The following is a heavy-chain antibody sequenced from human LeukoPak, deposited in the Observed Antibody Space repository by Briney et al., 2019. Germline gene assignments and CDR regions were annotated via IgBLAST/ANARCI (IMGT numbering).Heavy chain of an antibody. CDR1: GFTFSSYW. CDR3: ARSYGSGSYYVPYYYYYYGMDV. V-gene: IGHV3-7*01. CDR2: IKQDGSEK. J-gene: IGHJ6*02. D-gene: IGHD3-10*01. Sequence: GGSLRLSCAASGFTFSSYWMSWVRQAPGKGLEGVANIKQDGSEKYYVDSVKGRFTISRDNDKNSLYLQMNSLRAEDTAVYYCARSYGSGSYYVPYYYYYYGMDVWGQGTTVTVSS.